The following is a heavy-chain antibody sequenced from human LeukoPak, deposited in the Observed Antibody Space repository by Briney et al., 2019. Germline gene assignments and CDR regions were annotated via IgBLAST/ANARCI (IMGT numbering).Heavy chain of an antibody. CDR2: IYSGGSA. V-gene: IGHV3-53*01. J-gene: IGHJ4*02. Sequence: GGSLRLSCAASGFTVSSNYMSWVRQAPGKGLEWVSVIYSGGSAYYADSVKRRFTISRDNSKNTLYLQMNSLRAEDTAVYYCATTYCSSTSCYPYYFDYWGQGTLVTVSS. CDR3: ATTYCSSTSCYPYYFDY. D-gene: IGHD2-2*01. CDR1: GFTVSSNY.